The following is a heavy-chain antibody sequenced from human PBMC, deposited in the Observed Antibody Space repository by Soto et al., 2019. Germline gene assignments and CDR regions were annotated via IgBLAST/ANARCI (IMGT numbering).Heavy chain of an antibody. J-gene: IGHJ3*02. CDR2: INPSGGST. CDR1: GYTFTSYY. Sequence: GASVKLSCKASGYTFTSYYMHWVRHAPGQGLEWMGIINPSGGSTSYAQKFQGRVTMTRDTSTSTVYMELSSLRSEDTAVYYCARVQVRDPKFDIWGQGTMVTVSS. V-gene: IGHV1-46*03. CDR3: ARVQVRDPKFDI.